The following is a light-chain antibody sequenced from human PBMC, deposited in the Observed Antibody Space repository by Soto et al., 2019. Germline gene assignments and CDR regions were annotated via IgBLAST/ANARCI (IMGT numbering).Light chain of an antibody. Sequence: DIPMTQSPSILSASVGDRVTITCRARQSVSSWLAWYQQKPGKVPKLLIHKASRLESGVSSRFSGSGSGTEFTLTISSLQPDDFATYYCQEYETWTFGHGTKVEIK. CDR1: QSVSSW. CDR3: QEYETWT. J-gene: IGKJ1*01. V-gene: IGKV1-5*03. CDR2: KAS.